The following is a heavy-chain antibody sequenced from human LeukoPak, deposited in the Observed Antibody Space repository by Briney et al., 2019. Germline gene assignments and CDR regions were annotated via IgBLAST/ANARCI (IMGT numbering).Heavy chain of an antibody. CDR1: GFSFSSYS. V-gene: IGHV3-21*01. Sequence: GGSLRLSCAASGFSFSSYSMNWVRQAPGKGLEWVSSISSSSSYRYYADSVKGRFTISRDNAKNSLYLQMNSLRADDTAMYYCARDRVVVAAIDYWGQGTLVTVSS. CDR2: ISSSSSYR. D-gene: IGHD2-15*01. CDR3: ARDRVVVAAIDY. J-gene: IGHJ4*02.